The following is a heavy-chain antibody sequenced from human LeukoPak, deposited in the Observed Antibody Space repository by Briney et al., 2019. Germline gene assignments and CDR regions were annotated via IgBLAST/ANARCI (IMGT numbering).Heavy chain of an antibody. D-gene: IGHD3-16*01. V-gene: IGHV3-23*01. Sequence: PGGSLRLSCAASGFTFSSYAMSWVRQAPGKGLEWVSAISGSGGSTYYADSVKGRLTISRDNSKNTLYLQMNSLRAEDTAVYYCAKGGPIRGDSRSFDYWGQGTLVTVSS. J-gene: IGHJ4*02. CDR3: AKGGPIRGDSRSFDY. CDR2: ISGSGGST. CDR1: GFTFSSYA.